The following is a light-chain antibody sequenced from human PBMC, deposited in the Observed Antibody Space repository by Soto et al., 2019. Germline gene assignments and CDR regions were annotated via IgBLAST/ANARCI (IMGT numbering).Light chain of an antibody. CDR1: DKSENH. V-gene: IGKV1-17*01. Sequence: ITWTQSPSSMSASVGDRVTVSCLSADKSENHLSWCDQKPGKAPELLVYSASKLKSGVPSRFSGSGSGTEFSLTISSLQPEDFGTYYCQQHSNSPITFGQGTRVEIK. CDR2: SAS. J-gene: IGKJ5*01. CDR3: QQHSNSPIT.